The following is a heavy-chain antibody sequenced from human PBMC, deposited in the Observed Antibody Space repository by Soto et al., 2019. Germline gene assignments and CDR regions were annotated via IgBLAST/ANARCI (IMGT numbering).Heavy chain of an antibody. CDR1: GGTFSSYA. V-gene: IGHV1-69*13. CDR3: AHAGDYDLLTFDH. D-gene: IGHD4-17*01. J-gene: IGHJ4*02. CDR2: IIPIFGTA. Sequence: SVKVSCKASGGTFSSYAISWVRQAPGQGLEWMGGIIPIFGTANYAQKFQGRVTITADESTSTAYMELSSLRSEDTATYFCAHAGDYDLLTFDHWGPGTRGTVPQ.